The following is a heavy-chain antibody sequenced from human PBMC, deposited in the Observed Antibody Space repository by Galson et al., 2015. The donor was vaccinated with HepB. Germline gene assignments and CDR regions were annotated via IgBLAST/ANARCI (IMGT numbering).Heavy chain of an antibody. J-gene: IGHJ6*02. CDR3: ARRADTAMVGLGMDV. Sequence: QSGAEVKKPGESLRISCKGSGYSFTSYWISWVRQMPGKGLEWMGRIDPSDSYTNYSPSFQGHVTISADKSISTAYLQWSSLKASDTAMYYCARRADTAMVGLGMDVWGQGTTVTVSS. D-gene: IGHD5-18*01. CDR1: GYSFTSYW. V-gene: IGHV5-10-1*01. CDR2: IDPSDSYT.